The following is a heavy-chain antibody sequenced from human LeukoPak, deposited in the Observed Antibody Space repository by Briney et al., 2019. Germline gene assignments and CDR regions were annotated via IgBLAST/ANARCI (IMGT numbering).Heavy chain of an antibody. Sequence: GGSLRLSCTASGFTFSSYWMSWVRQAPGKGLEWVANIKQDGSEKYYVDSVKGRFTISRDNAKNSLYLQMNSLRAEDTAVYYCARDDIVVAPAAIYPYGMDVWGQGTTVTVSS. CDR2: IKQDGSEK. J-gene: IGHJ6*02. CDR1: GFTFSSYW. V-gene: IGHV3-7*01. D-gene: IGHD2-2*01. CDR3: ARDDIVVAPAAIYPYGMDV.